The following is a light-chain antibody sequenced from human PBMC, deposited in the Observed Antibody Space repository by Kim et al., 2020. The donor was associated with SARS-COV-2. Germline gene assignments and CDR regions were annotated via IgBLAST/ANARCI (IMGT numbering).Light chain of an antibody. Sequence: ASVGDVVTITSTERQTVSGCLNWYQQQPGKAPHLLIYKTSTLQTGVPPRFSGSASGTDFTLTINTLQPEDFATYYCQQSYNFPRTFGQGTKVDIK. J-gene: IGKJ1*01. CDR1: QTVSGC. CDR2: KTS. CDR3: QQSYNFPRT. V-gene: IGKV1-39*01.